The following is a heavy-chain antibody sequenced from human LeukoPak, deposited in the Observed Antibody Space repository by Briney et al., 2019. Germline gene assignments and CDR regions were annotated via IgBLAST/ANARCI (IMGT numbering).Heavy chain of an antibody. CDR2: IYSGGST. D-gene: IGHD3-22*01. CDR3: ARTLLYYYDSSGYYAY. Sequence: GGSLRLSCAASGFTVSSNYMSWVRQAPGKGLEWVSVIYSGGSTYYADSVKGRFTISRDNSKNTLYLQMNSLRAEDTAVYYCARTLLYYYDSSGYYAYWGQGTLVTVSS. J-gene: IGHJ4*02. CDR1: GFTVSSNY. V-gene: IGHV3-66*01.